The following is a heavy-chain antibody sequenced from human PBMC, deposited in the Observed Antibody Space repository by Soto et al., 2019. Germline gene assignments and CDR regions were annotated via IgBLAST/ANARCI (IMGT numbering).Heavy chain of an antibody. V-gene: IGHV4-59*08. CDR3: ARHTDFWSGYVDY. CDR2: IYYSGST. J-gene: IGHJ4*02. CDR1: GGSISSYY. D-gene: IGHD3-3*01. Sequence: QVQLQESGPGLVKPSETLSLTCTVSGGSISSYYWSWIRQPPGKGLEWIGYIYYSGSTNYNPSLKSRVTISVDTSKNQFSLKLSSVTAADTAVYYCARHTDFWSGYVDYWGQGTLVTVSS.